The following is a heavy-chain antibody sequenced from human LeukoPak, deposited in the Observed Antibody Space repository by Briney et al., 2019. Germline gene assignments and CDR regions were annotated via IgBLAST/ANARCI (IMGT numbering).Heavy chain of an antibody. CDR1: GFTFDDYG. CDR3: AREGCSGGSCYSAWFDP. D-gene: IGHD2-15*01. CDR2: INWNGGST. J-gene: IGHJ5*02. V-gene: IGHV3-20*04. Sequence: GGSLRLSCAASGFTFDDYGMSWVRQAPGKGLEWVSGINWNGGSTGYADSVKGRFTISRDNAKNSLYLQMNSLRAEDTALYYCAREGCSGGSCYSAWFDPWVQGTLVTVSS.